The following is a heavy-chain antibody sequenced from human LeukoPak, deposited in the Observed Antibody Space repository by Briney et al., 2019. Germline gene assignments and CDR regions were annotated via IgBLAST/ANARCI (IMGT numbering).Heavy chain of an antibody. D-gene: IGHD3-22*01. CDR2: FDPEDGET. CDR3: ATATYYYDSSGYLFSKPFDY. CDR1: GYTLTELS. J-gene: IGHJ4*02. V-gene: IGHV1-24*01. Sequence: ASVKVSCKVSGYTLTELSMHWVRQAPGKGLEWMGGFDPEDGETIYAQKFQGRVTMTEDTSTDTAYMELSSLRSEDTAVYYCATATYYYDSSGYLFSKPFDYWGQGTLVTVSS.